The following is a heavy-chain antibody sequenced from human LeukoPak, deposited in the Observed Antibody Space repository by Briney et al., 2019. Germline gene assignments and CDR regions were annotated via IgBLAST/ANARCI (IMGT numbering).Heavy chain of an antibody. D-gene: IGHD3-22*01. V-gene: IGHV4-4*07. CDR2: ISTSGNT. J-gene: IGHJ3*01. CDR1: GGSISGYY. CDR3: ARQSDSSGYYYLGAFDF. Sequence: PSETLSLTCTVSGGSISGYYWSWIRQPAGKGREWIVRISTSGNTNHNPSLKSRITMSVDTSKTQLSLKLSSVTAADTAVYYCARQSDSSGYYYLGAFDFWGQGKMVTVSS.